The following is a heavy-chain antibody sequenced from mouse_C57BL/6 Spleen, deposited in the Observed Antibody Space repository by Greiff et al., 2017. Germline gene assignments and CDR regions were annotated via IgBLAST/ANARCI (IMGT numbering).Heavy chain of an antibody. D-gene: IGHD3-1*01. CDR2: ISGGGGNT. V-gene: IGHV5-9*01. Sequence: EVQLEESGVGLVKPGGPLKLSCAASGFTFSSYTMSWVRQTPEKRLEWVATISGGGGNTYYPDSVKGRFTLSRDNAKNTLYLQMSRLRSEATALYYCARHSWGYFDYWGQGTTLTVSS. J-gene: IGHJ2*01. CDR3: ARHSWGYFDY. CDR1: GFTFSSYT.